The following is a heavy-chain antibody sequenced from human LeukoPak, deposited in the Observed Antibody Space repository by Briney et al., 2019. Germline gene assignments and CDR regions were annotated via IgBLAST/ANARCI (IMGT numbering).Heavy chain of an antibody. D-gene: IGHD1-26*01. Sequence: GGSLRLSCAASGFTFDSYRMTWVRQAPGKGLEWVSSISSSSSYIYYADSVKGRFTISGDNAKNSLYLQMNSLRAEDTAVYYCARDIVGATLNQFYFDYWGQGTLVTVSS. CDR2: ISSSSSYI. V-gene: IGHV3-21*01. CDR1: GFTFDSYR. CDR3: ARDIVGATLNQFYFDY. J-gene: IGHJ4*02.